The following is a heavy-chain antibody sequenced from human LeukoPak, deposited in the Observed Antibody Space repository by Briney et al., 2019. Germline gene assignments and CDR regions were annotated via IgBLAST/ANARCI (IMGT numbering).Heavy chain of an antibody. D-gene: IGHD6-19*01. Sequence: GGSLRLSCVASGFSIGPFWMTWVRQAPGKGLEWVANIRGDASRLYYVDSVKGRFTISRDNAKNSLYLQMSNLRAEDTSVYYCARDRNYCSSDRCYDVFDIWGQGTMVTVSS. V-gene: IGHV3-7*01. CDR2: IRGDASRL. CDR3: ARDRNYCSSDRCYDVFDI. J-gene: IGHJ3*02. CDR1: GFSIGPFW.